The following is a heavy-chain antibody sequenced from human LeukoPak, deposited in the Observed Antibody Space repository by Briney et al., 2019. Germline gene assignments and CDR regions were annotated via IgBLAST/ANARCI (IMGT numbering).Heavy chain of an antibody. J-gene: IGHJ2*01. CDR2: IYYSGST. CDR3: ASSFETTVTTWTNWYFDP. Sequence: SETLSLTCTVSGGSISSYYWSWIRQPPGKGLEWIGYIYYSGSTNYNPSLKSRVTISVDTSKNQFSLKLSSVTAADTAVYYCASSFETTVTTWTNWYFDPWGRGTLVTVSS. D-gene: IGHD4-17*01. V-gene: IGHV4-59*01. CDR1: GGSISSYY.